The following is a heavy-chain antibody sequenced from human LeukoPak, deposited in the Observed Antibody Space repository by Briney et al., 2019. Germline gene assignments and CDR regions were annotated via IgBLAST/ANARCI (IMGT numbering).Heavy chain of an antibody. CDR2: ISYDGSNK. J-gene: IGHJ3*02. D-gene: IGHD2-2*01. CDR1: GFTFSSYA. V-gene: IGHV3-30*04. Sequence: GGSLRLSCAASGFTFSSYAMHWVRQAPGKGLEWVAVISYDGSNKYYADSVKGRFTISRDNSKNTLYLQMNSLRAEDTAVYYCARAGALGYCSSTSCPSDAFDIWGQATMVTVSS. CDR3: ARAGALGYCSSTSCPSDAFDI.